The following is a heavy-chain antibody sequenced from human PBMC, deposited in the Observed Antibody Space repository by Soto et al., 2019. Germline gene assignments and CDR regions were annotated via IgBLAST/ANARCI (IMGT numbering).Heavy chain of an antibody. J-gene: IGHJ6*02. CDR1: GFTFSSYA. CDR2: ISYDGSNK. D-gene: IGHD3-9*01. Sequence: QVQLVESGGGVVQPGRSLRLSCAASGFTFSSYAMHWVRQAPGKGLEWVAVISYDGSNKYYADSVKGRFTISRDNSKNTLYLQMNSLRAEDTAVYYCARLDYDILTGYSSRGNYYYYGMDVWGQGTTVTVSS. V-gene: IGHV3-30-3*01. CDR3: ARLDYDILTGYSSRGNYYYYGMDV.